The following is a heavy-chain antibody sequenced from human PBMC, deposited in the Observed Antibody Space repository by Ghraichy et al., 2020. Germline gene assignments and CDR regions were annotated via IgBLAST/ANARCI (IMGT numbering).Heavy chain of an antibody. Sequence: ASVKVSCKASGYTFTSYAMNWVRQAPGQGLEWMGWINTNTGNPTYAQGFTGRFVFSLDTSVSTAYLQISSLKAEDTAVYYCARPRGLYSSGWSDYYYYGMDVWGQGTTVTVSS. J-gene: IGHJ6*02. CDR2: INTNTGNP. CDR3: ARPRGLYSSGWSDYYYYGMDV. V-gene: IGHV7-4-1*02. D-gene: IGHD6-19*01. CDR1: GYTFTSYA.